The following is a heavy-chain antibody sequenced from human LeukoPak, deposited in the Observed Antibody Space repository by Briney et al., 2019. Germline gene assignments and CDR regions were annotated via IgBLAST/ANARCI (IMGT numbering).Heavy chain of an antibody. Sequence: GGSPRLSCAASGFTFSIYWMSWVRQAPGRGLEWVANIKQDGSEKDYVDSVRGRFTISRDNAKNSLYLQMNSLRAEDTAVYYCASASRGFCSGGNCYRVNFDSWGQGALVTVSS. CDR3: ASASRGFCSGGNCYRVNFDS. CDR1: GFTFSIYW. V-gene: IGHV3-7*01. J-gene: IGHJ4*02. CDR2: IKQDGSEK. D-gene: IGHD2-15*01.